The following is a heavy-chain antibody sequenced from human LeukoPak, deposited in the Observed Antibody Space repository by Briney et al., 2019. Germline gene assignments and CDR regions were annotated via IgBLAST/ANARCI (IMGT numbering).Heavy chain of an antibody. CDR3: ARGDTAMVDY. V-gene: IGHV4-30-2*01. CDR1: GGSISSGGYS. Sequence: SETLSLTCAVSGGSISSGGYSWSWIRQPPGKGLEWIGYIYHSGSTYYNPSLKSRVTISVDRSKNQFSLKLSSVTAADTAVYYCARGDTAMVDYWGQGTLVTVSS. D-gene: IGHD5-18*01. J-gene: IGHJ4*02. CDR2: IYHSGST.